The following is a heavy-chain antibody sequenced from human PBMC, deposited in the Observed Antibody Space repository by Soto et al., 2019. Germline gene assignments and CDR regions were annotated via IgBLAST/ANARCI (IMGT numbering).Heavy chain of an antibody. D-gene: IGHD3-3*01. Sequence: QVQLVESGGGVVQPGRSLRLSCAASGFTFSSSAMHWVRQAPGKGLEWVAVISYDGSNKYYADSVKGRFTISRDNSKNTLYLQMNSLRAEDTAVYYCARDKSDLRFLEWSYYFDYWGQGTLVTVSS. CDR2: ISYDGSNK. CDR1: GFTFSSSA. J-gene: IGHJ4*02. V-gene: IGHV3-30-3*01. CDR3: ARDKSDLRFLEWSYYFDY.